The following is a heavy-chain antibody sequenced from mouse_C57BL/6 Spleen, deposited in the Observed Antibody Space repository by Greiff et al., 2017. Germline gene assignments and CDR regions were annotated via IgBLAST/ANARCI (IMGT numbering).Heavy chain of an antibody. Sequence: EVQLQESGPELVKPGASVKISCKASGYSFTDYNMNWVKQSNGKSLEWIGVINPNYGTTRYNQKFKGKATLTVDQSSSTAYMQLNSLTSEDSAVYYCARRGSVVAYYFDYWGQGTTLTVSS. CDR2: INPNYGTT. CDR1: GYSFTDYN. CDR3: ARRGSVVAYYFDY. V-gene: IGHV1-39*01. J-gene: IGHJ2*01. D-gene: IGHD1-1*01.